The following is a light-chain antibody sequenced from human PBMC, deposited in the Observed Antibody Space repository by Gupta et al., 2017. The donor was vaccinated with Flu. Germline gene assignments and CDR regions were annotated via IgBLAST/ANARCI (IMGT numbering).Light chain of an antibody. CDR1: QSVSSSY. Sequence: EIVLTQSPGTLSLSPGERATLSCRASQSVSSSYLAWYHQKPGQAPRLLIYGASSTATGIPHMFSGSGSGTAFTLTIIRRVPQDFAVYYCHQECNSLSTFGQGTKVEIK. CDR2: GAS. V-gene: IGKV3-20*01. J-gene: IGKJ2*01. CDR3: HQECNSLST.